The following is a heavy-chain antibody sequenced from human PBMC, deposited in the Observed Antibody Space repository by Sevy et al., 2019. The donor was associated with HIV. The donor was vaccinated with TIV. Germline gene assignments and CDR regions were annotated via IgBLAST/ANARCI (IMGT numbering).Heavy chain of an antibody. Sequence: KQSQTLSLTGVISGDSVSSNSAAWNWIRQSPSRGLEWLGRTYYRSKWYNDYAGFVKSRITINPDTPKNQFFLQLNSVTPEDTAVYYCARDLYFRFVHWGQGSLVTVSS. CDR2: TYYRSKWYN. CDR1: GDSVSSNSAA. V-gene: IGHV6-1*01. J-gene: IGHJ4*02. D-gene: IGHD2-8*01. CDR3: ARDLYFRFVH.